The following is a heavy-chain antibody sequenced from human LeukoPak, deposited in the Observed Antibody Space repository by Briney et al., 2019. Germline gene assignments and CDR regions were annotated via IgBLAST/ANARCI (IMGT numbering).Heavy chain of an antibody. CDR1: GGSISSYY. J-gene: IGHJ6*03. Sequence: PSETLSLTCTVSGGSISSYYWSWIRQPPGKGLEWIGYIYYSGSTNYNPSLKSRVTISVDTSKNQFSLKLSSVTAADTAVYYCAGLKEQQLGEDYYYYMDVWGKGTTVTISS. CDR2: IYYSGST. D-gene: IGHD6-13*01. V-gene: IGHV4-59*01. CDR3: AGLKEQQLGEDYYYYMDV.